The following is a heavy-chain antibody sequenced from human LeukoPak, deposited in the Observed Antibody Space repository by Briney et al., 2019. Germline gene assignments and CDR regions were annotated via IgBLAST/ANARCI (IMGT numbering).Heavy chain of an antibody. CDR2: INHSGST. J-gene: IGHJ6*04. D-gene: IGHD3-10*01. Sequence: PSETLSLTCAVYGGSFSGYYWSWIRQPPGRGLECIGEINHSGSTNYNPSLKSRVTISVDTSKNQFSLKLSSVTAADTAVYYCARMVRGAPYYYYYGMDVWGKGTTVTVSS. CDR3: ARMVRGAPYYYYYGMDV. V-gene: IGHV4-34*01. CDR1: GGSFSGYY.